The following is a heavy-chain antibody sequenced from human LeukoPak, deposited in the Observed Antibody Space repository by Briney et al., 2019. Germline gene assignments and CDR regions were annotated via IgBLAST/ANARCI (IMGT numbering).Heavy chain of an antibody. V-gene: IGHV4-4*07. D-gene: IGHD6-6*01. CDR3: ARSSSIAAAFDY. J-gene: IGHJ4*02. CDR2: IYTSGTT. CDR1: CASISSYY. Sequence: SETLSLTCTVSCASISSYYWIWIRQPAGKGLEGMVHIYTSGTTHYNPPLKTRVTITVDTSKNQFSLTLTSVTAADTAVYYCARSSSIAAAFDYWGLGTLVTVSS.